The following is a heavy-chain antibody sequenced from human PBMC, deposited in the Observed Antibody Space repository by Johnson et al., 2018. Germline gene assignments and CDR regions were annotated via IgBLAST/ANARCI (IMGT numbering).Heavy chain of an antibody. V-gene: IGHV3-30*18. CDR2: ISYDGDNK. Sequence: QVQLVQSGGGVVQPGKSLRLSCAASGFTLSSYGMHWVRQAPGKGLEWVAVISYDGDNKYYADSVKGRFTISRDNSKNTLYLQRNSRRTEDTGGYYCAKDGLDQSSLYYYGMDVWGQGTTVTVSS. D-gene: IGHD3/OR15-3a*01. CDR3: AKDGLDQSSLYYYGMDV. CDR1: GFTLSSYG. J-gene: IGHJ6*02.